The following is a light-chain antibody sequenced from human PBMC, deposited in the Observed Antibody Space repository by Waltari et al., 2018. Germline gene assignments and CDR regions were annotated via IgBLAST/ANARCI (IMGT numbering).Light chain of an antibody. CDR1: SSDVGYHNY. Sequence: QSALTQPASVSGSLGQSITISCTGTSSDVGYHNYVSWYQHLPGKAPELLIYEVTNRPSGVSSRFSASKSGNTASLTISGLQAEDEGDYYCSSYRDDRRLFGGGTKLAVL. V-gene: IGLV2-14*01. CDR3: SSYRDDRRL. J-gene: IGLJ3*02. CDR2: EVT.